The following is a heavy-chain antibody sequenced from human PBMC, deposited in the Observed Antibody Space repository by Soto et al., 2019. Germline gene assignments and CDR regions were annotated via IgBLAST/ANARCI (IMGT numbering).Heavy chain of an antibody. V-gene: IGHV4-30-4*01. CDR1: GGSISSGDYY. Sequence: QVQLHESGPGLVKPSQTLSLTCTVSGGSISSGDYYWNWIRQPPGKGLEWIGSIYYSGSTYYSPYLNSRVAISVGTSKNQFSLTLTSVTAADTAVYYCVRGDPGACSSTSCSDAFDLWGRGTMVAVSS. CDR3: VRGDPGACSSTSCSDAFDL. J-gene: IGHJ3*01. CDR2: IYYSGST. D-gene: IGHD2-2*01.